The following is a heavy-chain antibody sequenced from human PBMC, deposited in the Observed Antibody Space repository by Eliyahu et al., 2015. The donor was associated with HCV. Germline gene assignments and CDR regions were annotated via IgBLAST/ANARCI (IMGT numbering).Heavy chain of an antibody. D-gene: IGHD2-21*01. Sequence: EVQLVESGGGLVQPXRSLRXSCAAXGFTFDDYAMHWVRQAPGKGLEWVSGISWNSGSIGYADSVKGRFTISRDNAKNSLYLQMNSLRAEDTALYYCAKARLWFDYWGQGTLVTVSS. V-gene: IGHV3-9*01. J-gene: IGHJ4*02. CDR2: ISWNSGSI. CDR1: GFTFDDYA. CDR3: AKARLWFDY.